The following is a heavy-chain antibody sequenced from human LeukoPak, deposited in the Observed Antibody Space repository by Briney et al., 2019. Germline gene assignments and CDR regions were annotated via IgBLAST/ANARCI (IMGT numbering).Heavy chain of an antibody. CDR3: ARHYFNCSGGSCYSLALDY. V-gene: IGHV4-39*01. Sequence: SETLSLTCTVSGGSISSSSYYWGWIRQPPGKGLEWIGSIYYSGSTYYNPSLKSRVTISVDTSKNQFSLKLSSVTAADTAVYYCARHYFNCSGGSCYSLALDYWGQGTLVTVSS. CDR2: IYYSGST. J-gene: IGHJ4*02. D-gene: IGHD2-15*01. CDR1: GGSISSSSYY.